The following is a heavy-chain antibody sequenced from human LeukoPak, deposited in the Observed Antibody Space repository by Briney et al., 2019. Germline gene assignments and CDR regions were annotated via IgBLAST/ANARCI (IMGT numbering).Heavy chain of an antibody. V-gene: IGHV4-61*02. CDR2: IYTSGST. D-gene: IGHD6-6*01. CDR3: ARGLSIARLD. CDR1: GGSTSSGSYY. Sequence: KTSETLSLTCTVSGGSTSSGSYYWSWIRQPAGKGLEWIGRIYTSGSTNYNPSLKSRVTISVDTSKNQFSLKLSSVTAADTAVYYCARGLSIARLDWGQGTLVTVSS. J-gene: IGHJ4*02.